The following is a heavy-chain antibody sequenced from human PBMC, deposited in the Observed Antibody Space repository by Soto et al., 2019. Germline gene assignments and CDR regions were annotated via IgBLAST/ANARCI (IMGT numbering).Heavy chain of an antibody. J-gene: IGHJ6*02. CDR2: IYSGGST. V-gene: IGHV3-53*05. D-gene: IGHD3-22*01. CDR3: ARGLDTLIVVSRDYYGMDV. Sequence: GGSLRLSCAASGFTVSSNYMSWVRQAPGKGLEWVSVIYSGGSTYYADSVRGRFTISGDNSKNTLYLQMKSLRSEDTAVYYCARGLDTLIVVSRDYYGMDVWGQGTTVTVSS. CDR1: GFTVSSNY.